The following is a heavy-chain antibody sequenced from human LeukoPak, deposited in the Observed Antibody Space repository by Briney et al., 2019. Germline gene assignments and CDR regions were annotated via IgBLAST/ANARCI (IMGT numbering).Heavy chain of an antibody. Sequence: GGSLRLSCAASGFTFSTYNMNWVRQAPGKGLEWVSGISPSGGITYYTDSVRGRFTISRDNSKNTVSLQMNSLRGEDTAVYYCAKVRQDYYYDSSGYLPDAFDIWGQGTMVTVSS. CDR2: ISPSGGIT. CDR3: AKVRQDYYYDSSGYLPDAFDI. J-gene: IGHJ3*02. CDR1: GFTFSTYN. V-gene: IGHV3-23*01. D-gene: IGHD3-22*01.